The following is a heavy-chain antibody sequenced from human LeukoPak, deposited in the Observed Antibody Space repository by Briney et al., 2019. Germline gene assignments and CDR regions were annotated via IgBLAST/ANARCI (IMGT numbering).Heavy chain of an antibody. CDR1: GFTFSSYA. J-gene: IGHJ6*02. CDR2: ISYDGSNK. D-gene: IGHD2-2*01. CDR3: ARDLPRPAVVPAASSYYYYYGMDV. V-gene: IGHV3-30-3*01. Sequence: GRSLRLSCAASGFTFSSYAMHWVRQAPGKGLEWVAVISYDGSNKYYADSVKGRFTISRDNSKNTLYLQMNSLRAEDTAVYYCARDLPRPAVVPAASSYYYYYGMDVWGQGTTVTVSS.